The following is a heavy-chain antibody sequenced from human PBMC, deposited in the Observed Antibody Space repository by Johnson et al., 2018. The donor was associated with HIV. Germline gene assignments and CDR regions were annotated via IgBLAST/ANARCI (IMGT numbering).Heavy chain of an antibody. J-gene: IGHJ3*02. CDR3: ARYSVSDDAFDI. D-gene: IGHD1-14*01. Sequence: QVQLVESGGGVVQPGRSLRLSCAASGFTFSSYGMHWVRQAPSKGLEWVAVIWYDGSNKYYADSVKGRFTISRDNAKNSLYLQMNSLRAGDTAVYYCARYSVSDDAFDIWGQGTMVTVSS. V-gene: IGHV3-33*03. CDR1: GFTFSSYG. CDR2: IWYDGSNK.